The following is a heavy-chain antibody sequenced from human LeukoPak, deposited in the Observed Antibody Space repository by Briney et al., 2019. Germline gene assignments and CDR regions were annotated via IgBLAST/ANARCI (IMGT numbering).Heavy chain of an antibody. V-gene: IGHV3-33*08. CDR3: ARESIAAAALDY. CDR1: GFTFSSYG. CDR2: IWYDGSNK. J-gene: IGHJ4*02. D-gene: IGHD6-13*01. Sequence: PGRSLRLSCAASGFTFSSYGMHWVRQAPGKGLEWVAVIWYDGSNKYYADSVKGRFTISRDNSKNTLYLQMNSLRAEDTAVYYCARESIAAAALDYWGQGTLVTVSS.